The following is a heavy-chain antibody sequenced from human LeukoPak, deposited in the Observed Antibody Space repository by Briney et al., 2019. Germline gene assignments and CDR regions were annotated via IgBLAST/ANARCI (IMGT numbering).Heavy chain of an antibody. J-gene: IGHJ3*02. CDR2: ISAYNGNT. Sequence: ASVKVSCKASGYTFTSYGISWVRQAPGQGLEWMVWISAYNGNTNYAQKLQGRVTMTTDTSTSTAYMELRSLRSDDTAVYYCARDQSLGYCSGGSCDAFDIWGQGTVVTVSS. CDR1: GYTFTSYG. D-gene: IGHD2-15*01. CDR3: ARDQSLGYCSGGSCDAFDI. V-gene: IGHV1-18*01.